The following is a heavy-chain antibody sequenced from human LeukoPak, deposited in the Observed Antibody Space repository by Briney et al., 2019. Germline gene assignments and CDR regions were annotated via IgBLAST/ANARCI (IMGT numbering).Heavy chain of an antibody. V-gene: IGHV4-4*07. CDR2: IYTSGST. CDR1: GGSISSYY. CDR3: ARGRDGTGYSLDWFDP. Sequence: SETLSLTCTVSGGSISSYYWSWIRQPAGKGLEWIGRIYTSGSTNYNPSLKSRVTISVDKSKNQLSLKLSSVTAADTAVYYCARGRDGTGYSLDWFDPWGQGTLVPVSS. J-gene: IGHJ5*02. D-gene: IGHD3-9*01.